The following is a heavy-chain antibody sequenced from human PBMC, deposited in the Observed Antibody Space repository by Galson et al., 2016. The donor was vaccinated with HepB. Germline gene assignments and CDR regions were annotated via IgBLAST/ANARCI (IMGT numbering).Heavy chain of an antibody. J-gene: IGHJ4*02. Sequence: SLRLSCAASGFSFSAYSMNWVRQAPGKGLEWLSFISSRSTAVYCAGSVRGRFTVSRDDPKNSLFLQMNGLRAEDTAVYYCARDLVGSITALWGQGTLVTVSS. V-gene: IGHV3-48*04. CDR1: GFSFSAYS. CDR3: ARDLVGSITAL. D-gene: IGHD1-26*01. CDR2: ISSRSTAV.